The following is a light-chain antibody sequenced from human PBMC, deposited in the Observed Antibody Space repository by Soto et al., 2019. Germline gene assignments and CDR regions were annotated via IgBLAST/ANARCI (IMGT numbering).Light chain of an antibody. CDR3: QHYTNWPKT. CDR1: QSVDRK. Sequence: EIVVTQSPATLSVSPGERATLSCRASQSVDRKLVWYQQRPGQAPRLLIYGASTRATGIPARFSGSGSGTEFTLTISSLQSEDFAVYYCQHYTNWPKTFGQGTKV. V-gene: IGKV3D-15*01. CDR2: GAS. J-gene: IGKJ1*01.